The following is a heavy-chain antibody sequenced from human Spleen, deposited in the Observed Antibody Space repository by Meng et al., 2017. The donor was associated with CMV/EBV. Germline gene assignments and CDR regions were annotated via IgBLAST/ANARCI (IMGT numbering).Heavy chain of an antibody. CDR1: GYTFTGYY. J-gene: IGHJ4*02. CDR3: AKASRIPPRYDILTDFDY. CDR2: INPSGGST. Sequence: QGQLGQSGAEGKKPGPSVKVSCKVSGYTFTGYYMHWVRQAPGQGLEWMGIINPSGGSTSYAQKFQGRVTISRDNSKNTLYLQMNSLRAEDTAVYYCAKASRIPPRYDILTDFDYWGQGTLVTVSS. V-gene: IGHV1-46*01. D-gene: IGHD3-9*01.